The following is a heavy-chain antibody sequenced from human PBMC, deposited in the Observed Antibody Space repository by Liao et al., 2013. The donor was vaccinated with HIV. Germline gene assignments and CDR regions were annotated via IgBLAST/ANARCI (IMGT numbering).Heavy chain of an antibody. J-gene: IGHJ3*01. CDR2: IYASGST. CDR3: AARVTISGVAIPHALDV. V-gene: IGHV4-4*07. CDR1: GGSISDHY. Sequence: QAQLQESGPGLVKPSETLSLTCSVSGGSISDHYWSWIRQPAGKGLEWIGRIYASGSTKYNPSLESRVTMSVDTSNNLFSLRLTSLTAADTAVYYCAARVTISGVAIPHALDVWGQGTMVAVSS. D-gene: IGHD2-21*01.